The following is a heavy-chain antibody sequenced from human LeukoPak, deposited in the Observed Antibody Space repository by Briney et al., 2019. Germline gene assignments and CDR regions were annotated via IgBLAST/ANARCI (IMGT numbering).Heavy chain of an antibody. J-gene: IGHJ3*02. D-gene: IGHD6-13*01. CDR3: ARDRRSYSSSWYYAFDI. CDR2: IIPIFGTA. V-gene: IGHV1-69*05. CDR1: GGTFSSYA. Sequence: SVKVSCKASGGTFSSYAISWVRQAPGQGLEWMGGIIPIFGTANYAQKIQGRVTITTDESTSTAYMELSSLRSEDTAVYYCARDRRSYSSSWYYAFDIWGQGTMVTVSS.